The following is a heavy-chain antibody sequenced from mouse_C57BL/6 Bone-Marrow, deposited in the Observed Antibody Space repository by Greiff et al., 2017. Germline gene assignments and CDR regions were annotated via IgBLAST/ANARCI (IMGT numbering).Heavy chain of an antibody. CDR1: GFSLTSYG. CDR2: IWSDGST. CDR3: ARQGDYDDYYYAMDY. J-gene: IGHJ4*01. Sequence: VKLVESGPGLVAPSQSLSITCTVSGFSLTSYGVHWVRQPPGKGLEWLVVIWSDGSTTDNSALKSRLSISKENSKSQVFLKMNSLQTADTAMYYCARQGDYDDYYYAMDYWGQGTSVTVSS. D-gene: IGHD2-4*01. V-gene: IGHV2-6-1*01.